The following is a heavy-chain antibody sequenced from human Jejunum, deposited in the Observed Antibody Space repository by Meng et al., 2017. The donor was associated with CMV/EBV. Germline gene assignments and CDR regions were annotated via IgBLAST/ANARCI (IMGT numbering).Heavy chain of an antibody. Sequence: LRLSCAGSGLTVNNDHMNWARQRTGKGLEWVSVIDSTGGTHYVDSVRGRFTISRDSSENTVYLQMNSLRSEDTAVYYCTGGHSGGYWGQGTLVTVSS. CDR2: IDSTGGT. CDR1: GLTVNNDH. J-gene: IGHJ4*02. D-gene: IGHD6-25*01. CDR3: TGGHSGGY. V-gene: IGHV3-53*05.